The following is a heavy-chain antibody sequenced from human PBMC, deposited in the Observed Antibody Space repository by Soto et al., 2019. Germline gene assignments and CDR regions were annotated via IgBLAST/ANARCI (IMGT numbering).Heavy chain of an antibody. V-gene: IGHV4-31*03. J-gene: IGHJ2*01. Sequence: QVQLQESGPGLVKPSQTLSLTCTVSGGSINSGGSYWSWIRQSPGEGLEWIGYIYYSGTTSYNPSLKSRVSISLYTSKNQFSLKLSSVTAADTAIYYCASRQCFSSSCSYLNLWGRGTLVTVSS. CDR1: GGSINSGGSY. CDR3: ASRQCFSSSCSYLNL. CDR2: IYYSGTT. D-gene: IGHD2-2*01.